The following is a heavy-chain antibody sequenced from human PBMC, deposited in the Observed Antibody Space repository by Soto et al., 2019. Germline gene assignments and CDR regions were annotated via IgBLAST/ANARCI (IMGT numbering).Heavy chain of an antibody. CDR1: GYTFTSYY. CDR3: ARASGDWYNWFDP. Sequence: QVQLVQSGAEVKKPGASVKVSCKASGYTFTSYYMHWVRQAPGQGLEWMGIINPSGGSTSYAQKFQGRVTITADESTSTAYMELSSLRSEDTAVYYCARASGDWYNWFDPWGQGTLVTVSS. V-gene: IGHV1-46*01. CDR2: INPSGGST. D-gene: IGHD2-21*01. J-gene: IGHJ5*02.